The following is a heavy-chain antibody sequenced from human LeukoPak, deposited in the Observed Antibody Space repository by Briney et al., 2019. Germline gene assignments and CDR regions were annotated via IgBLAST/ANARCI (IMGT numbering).Heavy chain of an antibody. J-gene: IGHJ4*02. Sequence: PGGSLRLSCAASGFTFSSYSMNWVRQAPGKGLEWVSSISSSSSYIYYADSVKGRFTISRDNAKNSLYLQMNSLRAEDTAVCYCASGYFDWLDDYWGQGTLVTVSS. CDR3: ASGYFDWLDDY. V-gene: IGHV3-21*01. CDR1: GFTFSSYS. D-gene: IGHD3-9*01. CDR2: ISSSSSYI.